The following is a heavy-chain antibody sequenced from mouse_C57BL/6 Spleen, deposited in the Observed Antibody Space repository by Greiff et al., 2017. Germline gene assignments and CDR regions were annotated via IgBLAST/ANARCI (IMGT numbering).Heavy chain of an antibody. V-gene: IGHV7-3*01. CDR1: GFTFTDYY. CDR3: ARYDRLYAMDY. CDR2: IRNKANGYTT. J-gene: IGHJ4*01. Sequence: DVMLVESGGGLVQPGGSLSLSCAASGFTFTDYYMSWVRQPPGKALEWLGFIRNKANGYTTEYSASVKGRFTISRDNSQSILYLQMNALRAEDSATYYCARYDRLYAMDYWGQGTSVTVSS.